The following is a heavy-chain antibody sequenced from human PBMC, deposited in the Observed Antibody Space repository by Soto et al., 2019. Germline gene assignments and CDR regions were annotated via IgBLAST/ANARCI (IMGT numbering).Heavy chain of an antibody. CDR1: GFTFSSYS. CDR2: ISSSSSTI. J-gene: IGHJ6*02. Sequence: EVQLVESGGGLVQPGGSLRLSCAASGFTFSSYSMNWVRQAPGKGLEWVSYISSSSSTIYYADSVKGRFTISRDNAKNSLYLQMNSLRDEDTAVYYCARDNYYDSSGYYYYYYGMDVWGQGTTVTVSS. CDR3: ARDNYYDSSGYYYYYYGMDV. D-gene: IGHD3-22*01. V-gene: IGHV3-48*02.